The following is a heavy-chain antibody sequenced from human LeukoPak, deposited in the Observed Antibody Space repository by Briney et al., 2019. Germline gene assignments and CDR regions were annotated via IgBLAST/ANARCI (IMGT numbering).Heavy chain of an antibody. Sequence: PGGSLRLSCTASGFTYTSYVVHWVRQAPGKGLESVSAIASNGGSTYYADSVKGRFTISRDNSKNTLYLQMSSLRAEDTAVYYCVTATRGVAGGECDYWRQGTLVTVSS. CDR2: IASNGGST. V-gene: IGHV3-64D*06. J-gene: IGHJ4*02. CDR1: GFTYTSYV. D-gene: IGHD2-15*01. CDR3: VTATRGVAGGECDY.